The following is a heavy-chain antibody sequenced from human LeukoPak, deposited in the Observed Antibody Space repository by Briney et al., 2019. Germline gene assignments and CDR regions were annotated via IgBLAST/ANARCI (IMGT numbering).Heavy chain of an antibody. V-gene: IGHV3-48*01. CDR3: TKEVRFQIDY. D-gene: IGHD3-3*01. Sequence: GGSLRLSCAASGFTFSIYGMNWVRQAPGRGLEWISYINSGGGTTYYADSVKGRFTISRDNAKNSLYLQMNSLRAEDTAVYYCTKEVRFQIDYWGQGTLVTVSA. CDR1: GFTFSIYG. CDR2: INSGGGTT. J-gene: IGHJ4*02.